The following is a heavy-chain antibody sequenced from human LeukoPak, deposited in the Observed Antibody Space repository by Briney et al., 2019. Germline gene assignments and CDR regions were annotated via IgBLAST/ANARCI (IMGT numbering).Heavy chain of an antibody. Sequence: GGSLRLSCAASGFTSNNYYMGWVRQAPGKGLEWVANIRQDGGDRNYVDSVKGRLTISRDNVKNLMSLQMNSLRAGDTAIYYCAKAGAYSNGYHEYPNYVDYWGQGTLVTVSS. CDR2: IRQDGGDR. CDR1: GFTSNNYY. CDR3: AKAGAYSNGYHEYPNYVDY. D-gene: IGHD3-22*01. J-gene: IGHJ4*02. V-gene: IGHV3-7*03.